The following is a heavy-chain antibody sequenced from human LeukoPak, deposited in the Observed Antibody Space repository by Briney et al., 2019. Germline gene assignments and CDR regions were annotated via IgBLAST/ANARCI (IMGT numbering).Heavy chain of an antibody. D-gene: IGHD2-15*01. CDR3: ARDPSLGYCSGGSCRRDPFYFDY. CDR1: GYIFPTYG. V-gene: IGHV1-69*13. Sequence: SVKVSCKASGYIFPTYGITWVRQAPGQGLEWMGGIIPIFGTANYAQKFQGRVTITADESTSTAYMELSSLRSEDTAVYYCARDPSLGYCSGGSCRRDPFYFDYWGQGTLVTVSS. J-gene: IGHJ4*02. CDR2: IIPIFGTA.